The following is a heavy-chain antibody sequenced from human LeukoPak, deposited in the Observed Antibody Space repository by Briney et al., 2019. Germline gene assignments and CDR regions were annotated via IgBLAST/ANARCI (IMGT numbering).Heavy chain of an antibody. J-gene: IGHJ4*02. V-gene: IGHV4-34*01. CDR3: ASSLTDPNLFDY. Sequence: PSETLSLTCAVYGGSFSGYYWSWIRQPPGKGLEWIGEINHSGSTYYNPSLKSRVTISVDTSKNQFSLKLSSVTAADTAVYYCASSLTDPNLFDYWGQGTLVTVSS. CDR2: INHSGST. D-gene: IGHD1-14*01. CDR1: GGSFSGYY.